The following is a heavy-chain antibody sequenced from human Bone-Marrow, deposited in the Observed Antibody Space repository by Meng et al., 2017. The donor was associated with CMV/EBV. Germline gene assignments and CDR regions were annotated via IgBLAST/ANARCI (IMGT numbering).Heavy chain of an antibody. D-gene: IGHD3-3*01. CDR2: IIPILGIA. Sequence: SVKVSCKASGGTFSSYAISWVRQAPGQGLEWMGGIIPILGIANYAQKFQGRVTITADKSTSTAYMELSSLRSEDTAVYYCARLTPCITIFGVVISYYYYYGMDVWGQGTTVTVSS. CDR1: GGTFSSYA. CDR3: ARLTPCITIFGVVISYYYYYGMDV. J-gene: IGHJ6*02. V-gene: IGHV1-69*10.